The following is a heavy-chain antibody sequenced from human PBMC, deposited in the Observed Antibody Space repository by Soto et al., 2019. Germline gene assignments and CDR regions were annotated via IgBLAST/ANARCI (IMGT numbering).Heavy chain of an antibody. Sequence: AGSLRLSCAASGFTFSSYGMHWVRQAPGKGLEWVAVISYDGSNKYYADSVKGRFTISRDNSKNTLYLQMNSLRAEDTAVYYCAKDLAPGSYYSGPVDYWGQGTLVTVSS. CDR1: GFTFSSYG. CDR3: AKDLAPGSYYSGPVDY. CDR2: ISYDGSNK. D-gene: IGHD1-26*01. V-gene: IGHV3-30*18. J-gene: IGHJ4*02.